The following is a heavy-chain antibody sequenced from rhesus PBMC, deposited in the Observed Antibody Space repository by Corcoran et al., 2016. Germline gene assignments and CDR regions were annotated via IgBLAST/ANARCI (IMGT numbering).Heavy chain of an antibody. D-gene: IGHD4-35*01. CDR2: IYGSGSSP. V-gene: IGHV4-169*01. Sequence: QLQLQESGPGLVKPSETLSLSCAVAGGLINNRYWSWIRRAPGEGLEWIGYIYGSGSSPKYNPARESRVTLSVDTSKNQLSLRLSSVTAADTALYYCAKEEDYGNRGHRFDVWGPGVLITVSS. J-gene: IGHJ5-1*01. CDR1: GGLINNRY. CDR3: AKEEDYGNRGHRFDV.